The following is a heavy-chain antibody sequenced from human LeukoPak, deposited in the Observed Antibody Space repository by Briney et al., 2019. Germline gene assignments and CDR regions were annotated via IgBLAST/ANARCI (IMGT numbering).Heavy chain of an antibody. V-gene: IGHV4-59*08. CDR1: GGSISSYY. J-gene: IGHJ4*02. CDR3: ARVGCYDSSALGY. Sequence: SETLSLTCTFSGGSISSYYWSWIRPPPGKGLEWIGYIYYSGSTNYNPSLKSRVTISVDTSKNQFSLKLSSVTAADTAVYYCARVGCYDSSALGYWGQGPMVTVSS. CDR2: IYYSGST. D-gene: IGHD3-22*01.